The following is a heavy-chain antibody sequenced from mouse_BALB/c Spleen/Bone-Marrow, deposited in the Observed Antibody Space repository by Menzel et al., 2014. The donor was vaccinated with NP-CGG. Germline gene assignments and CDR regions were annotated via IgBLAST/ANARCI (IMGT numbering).Heavy chain of an antibody. J-gene: IGHJ2*01. CDR3: ARDYHDYYFDY. CDR2: INPYNGDT. Sequence: EVQLQQSGPELVKPGASVKISCKASGYSFTGYFMNWVMQSHGKSLEWIGRINPYNGDTFYNQKFKGKATLTVDKSSSTAHMELRSLASEDSAVYYCARDYHDYYFDYWGQGTTLTVSS. V-gene: IGHV1-20*02. D-gene: IGHD2-4*01. CDR1: GYSFTGYF.